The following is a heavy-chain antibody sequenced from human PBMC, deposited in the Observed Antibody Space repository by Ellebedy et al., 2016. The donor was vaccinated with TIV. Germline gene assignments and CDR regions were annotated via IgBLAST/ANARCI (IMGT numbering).Heavy chain of an antibody. D-gene: IGHD3-22*01. CDR1: GFTFSDYY. V-gene: IGHV3-11*01. CDR2: ISSSGSTI. Sequence: GESLKISXAASGFTFSDYYMSWIRQAPGKGLEWVSYISSSGSTIYYADSVKGRFTISRDNAKNSLYLQMNSLRAEDTAVYYCARDRDYYDSSGYSISWGQGTLVTVSS. J-gene: IGHJ5*02. CDR3: ARDRDYYDSSGYSIS.